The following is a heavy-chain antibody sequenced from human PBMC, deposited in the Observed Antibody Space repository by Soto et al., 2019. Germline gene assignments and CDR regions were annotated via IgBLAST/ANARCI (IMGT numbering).Heavy chain of an antibody. Sequence: ESLKLAFQVSASSFASYCSGWVRQMRGKGLEWMGIIYPGDSDTRYSPSFQGQVTISADKSLRTAYLQWTSLKASDTALYYCARTRSFTLGFYYDGMDVWGQGTPVTVSS. CDR2: IYPGDSDT. CDR1: ASSFASYC. CDR3: ARTRSFTLGFYYDGMDV. D-gene: IGHD6-6*01. V-gene: IGHV5-51*01. J-gene: IGHJ6*01.